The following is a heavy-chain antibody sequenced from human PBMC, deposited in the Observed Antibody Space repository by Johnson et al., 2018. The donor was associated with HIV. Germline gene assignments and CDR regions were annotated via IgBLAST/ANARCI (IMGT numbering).Heavy chain of an antibody. Sequence: VHLVESGGGLEQPGRSLRLSCAASGFTFEDYAMHWVRQVPGKGLEWVSGISWNSGSIGYADSVKGRFTISRDNAKNSLYLQMSSLRGEDTALYYCAARGYSAYDPMFLDIWGQGTMVTVSS. CDR2: ISWNSGSI. D-gene: IGHD5-12*01. CDR1: GFTFEDYA. J-gene: IGHJ3*02. CDR3: AARGYSAYDPMFLDI. V-gene: IGHV3-9*01.